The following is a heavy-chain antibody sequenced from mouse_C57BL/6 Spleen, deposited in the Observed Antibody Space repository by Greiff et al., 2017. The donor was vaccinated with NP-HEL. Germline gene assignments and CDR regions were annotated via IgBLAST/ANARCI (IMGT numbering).Heavy chain of an antibody. CDR2: ISYDGSN. D-gene: IGHD2-1*01. CDR1: GYSITSGYY. J-gene: IGHJ3*01. Sequence: EVKLQESGPGLVKPSQSLSLTCSVTGYSITSGYYWNWIRQFPGNKLEWMGYISYDGSNNYNPSLKNRISITRDTSKNQFFLKLNSVTTEDTATYYCARDRYYGNLAWFAYWGQGTLVTVSA. V-gene: IGHV3-6*01. CDR3: ARDRYYGNLAWFAY.